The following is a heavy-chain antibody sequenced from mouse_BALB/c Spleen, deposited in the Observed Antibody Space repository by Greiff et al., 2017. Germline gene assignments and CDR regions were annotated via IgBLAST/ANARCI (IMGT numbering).Heavy chain of an antibody. CDR3: ARLLRYGFDY. CDR1: GYTFTSSN. J-gene: IGHJ2*01. CDR2: IYPGNGDT. V-gene: IGHV1-12*01. D-gene: IGHD2-14*01. Sequence: LQQPGAELVKPGASVKMSCKASGYTFTSSNMHWVKQTPGQGLEWIGAIYPGNGDTSYNQKFKGKATLTADKSSSTAYMQLSSLTSEDSAVYYCARLLRYGFDYWGQGTTLTVSS.